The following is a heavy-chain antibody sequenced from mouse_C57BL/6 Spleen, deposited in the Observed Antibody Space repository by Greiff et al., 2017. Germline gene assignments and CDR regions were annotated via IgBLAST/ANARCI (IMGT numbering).Heavy chain of an antibody. CDR3: ANGYYDYYAMDY. CDR1: GYTFTDYY. D-gene: IGHD2-3*01. CDR2: INPNNGGT. J-gene: IGHJ4*01. Sequence: EVQLQQSGPELVKPGASVKISCKASGYTFTDYYMNWVKQSHGKSLEWIGDINPNNGGTSYNQKFKGKATLTVDKSSSTAYMELRSLTSEDSAVYYCANGYYDYYAMDYWGQGTSVTVSS. V-gene: IGHV1-26*01.